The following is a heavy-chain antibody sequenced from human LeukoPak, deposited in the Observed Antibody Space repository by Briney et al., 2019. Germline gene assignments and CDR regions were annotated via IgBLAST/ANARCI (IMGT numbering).Heavy chain of an antibody. V-gene: IGHV1-69*01. CDR1: GGTFSSYA. Sequence: SVKVSWKASGGTFSSYAISWVRQAPGQGLEWMGGIIPIFGTANYAQKFQGRVTITADESTSTAYMELSSLRSEDTAVYYCARDPYYCSGGSCYVAEYFQHWGQGTLVTVSS. CDR3: ARDPYYCSGGSCYVAEYFQH. J-gene: IGHJ1*01. D-gene: IGHD2-15*01. CDR2: IIPIFGTA.